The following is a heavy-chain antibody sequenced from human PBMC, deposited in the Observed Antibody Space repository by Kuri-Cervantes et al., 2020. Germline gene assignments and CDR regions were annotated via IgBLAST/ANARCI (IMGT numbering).Heavy chain of an antibody. D-gene: IGHD3-16*01. CDR1: GFSLSTSGVG. V-gene: IGHV2-5*01. CDR3: AHRPSWGTRGVY. Sequence: SGPTLVKPTQTLTLTCTFSGFSLSTSGVGVGWIRQPPGKALEWLALIYWNDDKRYSPSLKSRLTITKDTSKNQVVLTMTNMDPVDTATYYCAHRPSWGTRGVYWGQGTLVTVSS. J-gene: IGHJ4*02. CDR2: IYWNDDK.